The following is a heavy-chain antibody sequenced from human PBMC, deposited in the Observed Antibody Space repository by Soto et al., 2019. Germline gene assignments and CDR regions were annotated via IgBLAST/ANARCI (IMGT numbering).Heavy chain of an antibody. J-gene: IGHJ3*02. CDR2: ISHTGTA. CDR1: GGSISDNDYY. V-gene: IGHV4-39*01. CDR3: ARRQYGALSDAFDI. D-gene: IGHD4-17*01. Sequence: SETLSLTCTVSGGSISDNDYYWSWIRQPPGKGLEWIGTISHTGTAYYNPSLESRVAVSVGTSENQFSLNLSSVTAADTAVYYCARRQYGALSDAFDIWGQGTMVTVSS.